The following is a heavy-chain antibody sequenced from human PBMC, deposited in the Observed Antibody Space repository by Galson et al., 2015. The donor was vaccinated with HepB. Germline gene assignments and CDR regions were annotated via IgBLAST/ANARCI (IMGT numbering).Heavy chain of an antibody. D-gene: IGHD2-15*01. J-gene: IGHJ5*02. Sequence: SVKVSCKASGGTFSSYGISWVRQAPGLGLEWMGGIIPILGTPNYAQKFHGRVTITADESTSTAYMELNSLRSDDTAVYYCARGALVGVITGTLNNWFDPWGQGTLVTVSS. V-gene: IGHV1-69*13. CDR3: ARGALVGVITGTLNNWFDP. CDR2: IIPILGTP. CDR1: GGTFSSYG.